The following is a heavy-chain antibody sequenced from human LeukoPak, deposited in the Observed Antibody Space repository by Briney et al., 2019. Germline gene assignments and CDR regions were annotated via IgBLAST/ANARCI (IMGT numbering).Heavy chain of an antibody. Sequence: GGSPRLSCAAPGFTFSSYWMNWARQAPGKGLEWVSVIYKDGKIYYIDSVKGRFTISRDTSKNTLYLQMNSLRVEDTAVYYCASRHCSGGDCYFAGADPFDHWGQGTLVTVSS. CDR2: IYKDGKI. V-gene: IGHV3-53*01. D-gene: IGHD2-21*01. CDR1: GFTFSSYW. CDR3: ASRHCSGGDCYFAGADPFDH. J-gene: IGHJ4*02.